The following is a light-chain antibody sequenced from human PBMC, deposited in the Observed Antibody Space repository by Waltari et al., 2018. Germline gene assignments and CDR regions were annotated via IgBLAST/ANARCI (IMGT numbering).Light chain of an antibody. V-gene: IGKV3-20*01. J-gene: IGKJ5*01. CDR1: QSLSSDN. Sequence: EIVLTQSPCTLSLSPGERAALSCRASQSLSSDNLAWFQQKPGQAPRLLIYVASTRTTGIPDRFSGTGSGTDFTLTISRLEPEDFAVYYCQHYGSSPITFGQGTRLEIK. CDR3: QHYGSSPIT. CDR2: VAS.